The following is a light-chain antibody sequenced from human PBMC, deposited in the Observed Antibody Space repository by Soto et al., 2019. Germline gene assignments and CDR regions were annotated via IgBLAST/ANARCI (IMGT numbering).Light chain of an antibody. CDR3: RSYAGSYTYV. V-gene: IGLV2-11*01. CDR2: DVT. J-gene: IGLJ1*01. CDR1: SSDVGGYNF. Sequence: QSALTQPRSVSGSPGQSVTISCTGTSSDVGGYNFVSWYQQHPGKAPKLMIYDVTKRPSGVPDRFSASKSGNTASLTISGLQAEDEADYYCRSYAGSYTYVFGTGTKVTVL.